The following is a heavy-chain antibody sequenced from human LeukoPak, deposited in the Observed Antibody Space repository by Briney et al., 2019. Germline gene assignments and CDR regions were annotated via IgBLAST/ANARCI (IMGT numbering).Heavy chain of an antibody. J-gene: IGHJ5*02. CDR1: GYTFTSYG. D-gene: IGHD3-3*01. CDR3: ARDRYDFWSGYRNQLFDP. CDR2: ISAYNGNT. Sequence: ASVKVSCKASGYTFTSYGISWVRQAPGQGLEWMGWISAYNGNTNYAQKLQGRVTMTRNTSISTAYMELSSLRSEDTAVYYCARDRYDFWSGYRNQLFDPWGQGTLVTVSS. V-gene: IGHV1-18*01.